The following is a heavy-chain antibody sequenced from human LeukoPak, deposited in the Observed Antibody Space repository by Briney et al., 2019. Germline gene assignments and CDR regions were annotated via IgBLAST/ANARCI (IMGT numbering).Heavy chain of an antibody. CDR2: INPNSGGT. CDR1: GYTFTGYY. Sequence: ASVKVSCKASGYTFTGYYMHWVRQAPGQGLEWMGWINPNSGGTNYAQKFQGRATMTRDTSISTAYMELSRLRSDDTAVYYCARDLDYDSSGYLLNYWGQGTLVTVSS. CDR3: ARDLDYDSSGYLLNY. D-gene: IGHD3-22*01. V-gene: IGHV1-2*02. J-gene: IGHJ4*02.